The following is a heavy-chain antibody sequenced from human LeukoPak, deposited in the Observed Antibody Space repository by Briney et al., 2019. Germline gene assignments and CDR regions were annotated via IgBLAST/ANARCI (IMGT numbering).Heavy chain of an antibody. Sequence: ASETLSLTCAVYGGSFSGYYWSWIRQPPGKGLEWIGEINHSGSTNYNPSLKSRVTISVDTSKNQFSLKLSSVTAADTAVYYCARALDYGGNRPFDYWGQGTLVTVSS. J-gene: IGHJ4*02. CDR3: ARALDYGGNRPFDY. V-gene: IGHV4-34*01. CDR1: GGSFSGYY. D-gene: IGHD4-23*01. CDR2: INHSGST.